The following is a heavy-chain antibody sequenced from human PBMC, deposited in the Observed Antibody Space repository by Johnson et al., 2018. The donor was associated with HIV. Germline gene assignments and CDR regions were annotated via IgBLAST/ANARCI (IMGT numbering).Heavy chain of an antibody. CDR2: INWNGGST. D-gene: IGHD4-17*01. CDR3: ARANSYGDYRAKAFDI. CDR1: GFTFSNYD. Sequence: MQLVESGGDWVQRGGSLKLSCAASGFTFSNYDIHWVRQATGKGLEWVSGINWNGGSTGYADSVKGRFTISRDNAKNSLYLQMNSLRAEDTALYYCARANSYGDYRAKAFDIWGQGTMVTVSS. V-gene: IGHV3-20*04. J-gene: IGHJ3*02.